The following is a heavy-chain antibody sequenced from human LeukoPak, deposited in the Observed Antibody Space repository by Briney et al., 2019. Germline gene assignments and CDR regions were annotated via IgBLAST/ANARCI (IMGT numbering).Heavy chain of an antibody. V-gene: IGHV4-34*01. J-gene: IGHJ4*02. D-gene: IGHD3-22*01. Sequence: PSETLSLTCAVYGGSFSGYYWSWIRQPPGKGLEWIGEINHSGSTNYNPSLKSRVTISVDTSKNQFSLKLSSVTAADTAVYYCASLNYYDSSGTYWGQGTLVTVSS. CDR3: ASLNYYDSSGTY. CDR1: GGSFSGYY. CDR2: INHSGST.